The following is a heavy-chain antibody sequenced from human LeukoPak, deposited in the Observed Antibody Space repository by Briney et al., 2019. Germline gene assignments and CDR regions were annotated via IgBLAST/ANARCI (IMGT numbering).Heavy chain of an antibody. CDR1: GFTVSSNY. CDR2: IYSCGST. J-gene: IGHJ4*02. V-gene: IGHV3-66*01. Sequence: PGGSLRLSCAASGFTVSSNYMSWVSQAPGKGLEWVSVIYSCGSTYYADSVKGRFTISRDNSKNTLYLQMNSLRAEDTAVYYCARDHYFDYWGQGTLVTVSS. CDR3: ARDHYFDY.